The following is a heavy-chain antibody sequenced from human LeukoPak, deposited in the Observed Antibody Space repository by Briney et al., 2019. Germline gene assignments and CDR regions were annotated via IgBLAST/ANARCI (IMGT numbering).Heavy chain of an antibody. CDR1: GGSISSTNYY. CDR2: IYYIGNT. V-gene: IGHV4-39*01. CDR3: ARQGAGFGDHAR. J-gene: IGHJ4*02. D-gene: IGHD4-17*01. Sequence: SETLSLTCAVSGGSISSTNYYWGWIRQSPGMGLEWIGSIYYIGNTYYNPSLKNRVTISVDTSKNQFSLKLSSVTAADTALYYCARQGAGFGDHARWGQGILVTVSS.